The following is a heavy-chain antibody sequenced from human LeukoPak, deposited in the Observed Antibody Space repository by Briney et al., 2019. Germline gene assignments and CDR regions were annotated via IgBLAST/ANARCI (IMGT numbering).Heavy chain of an antibody. V-gene: IGHV4-59*04. CDR2: IYYSGST. J-gene: IGHJ5*02. CDR3: ARHVYSGSYYWFDP. D-gene: IGHD1-26*01. Sequence: SETLSLTCTVSGGSISSHYWSWIRQPPGKGLEWIGYIYYSGSTYYNPSLKSRVTMSVDTSKNQFSLKLSSVTAADTAVYYCARHVYSGSYYWFDPWGQGTLVTVSS. CDR1: GGSISSHY.